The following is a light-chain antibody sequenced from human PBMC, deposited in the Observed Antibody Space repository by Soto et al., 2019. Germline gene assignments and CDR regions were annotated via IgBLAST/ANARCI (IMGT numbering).Light chain of an antibody. CDR1: LGVARY. CDR2: AAS. J-gene: IGKJ1*01. CDR3: QQYDSYSWT. Sequence: IQLTQSPSSLSASVGDRVTITCRASLGVARYLAWYQQKPGTAPKLLIYAASTLQSGVPSRFSGSGSGTDFTLTISSLQPEDSATYYCQQYDSYSWTFGQGTKVEMK. V-gene: IGKV1-9*01.